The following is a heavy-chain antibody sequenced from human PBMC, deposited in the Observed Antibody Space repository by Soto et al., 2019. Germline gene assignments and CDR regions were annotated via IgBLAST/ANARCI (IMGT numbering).Heavy chain of an antibody. CDR3: ARGAYSSGYLTYYYYYGMDV. CDR2: SDPSDSYT. D-gene: IGHD3-22*01. J-gene: IGHJ6*01. Sequence: GAFLKLSCKGFGYRFTRYRIRWERQMPGNGLEGMGRSDPSDSYTNYSPHFQGQVNISADKSISTAYLKWSSLKASDTAMYYCARGAYSSGYLTYYYYYGMDVWGQGTTVPVSS. V-gene: IGHV5-10-1*01. CDR1: GYRFTRYR.